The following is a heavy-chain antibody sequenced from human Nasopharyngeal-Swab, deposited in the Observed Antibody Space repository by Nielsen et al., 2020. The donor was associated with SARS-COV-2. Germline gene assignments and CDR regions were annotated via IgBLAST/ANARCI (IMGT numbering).Heavy chain of an antibody. CDR3: TREQPSGDYDYYGMDV. CDR2: TDWDGDR. D-gene: IGHD1-1*01. Sequence: SGPTLVKPTETFTLTCTFSGFSLYTRGMCVSWIRQPPGKAPEWLARTDWDGDRYYNPSLKTRLTISRDIAKSQVVLTMTNMAPMDTATYYCTREQPSGDYDYYGMDVWGRGTTVTVSS. CDR1: GFSLYTRGMC. J-gene: IGHJ6*02. V-gene: IGHV2-70*11.